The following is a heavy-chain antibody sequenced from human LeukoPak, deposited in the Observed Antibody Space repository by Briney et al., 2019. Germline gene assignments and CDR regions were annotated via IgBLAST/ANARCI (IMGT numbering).Heavy chain of an antibody. V-gene: IGHV4-61*02. Sequence: SQTLSLTCTVSGGSISSRSYYWSWIRQPAGKGLEWIGRIYTSGSTNYNPSLKSRVTISVDTSKNQFSLKLSSVTAADTAVYYCARTGYCSGGSCYHYYYYYMDVWGKGTTVTISS. J-gene: IGHJ6*03. CDR2: IYTSGST. CDR1: GGSISSRSYY. CDR3: ARTGYCSGGSCYHYYYYYMDV. D-gene: IGHD2-15*01.